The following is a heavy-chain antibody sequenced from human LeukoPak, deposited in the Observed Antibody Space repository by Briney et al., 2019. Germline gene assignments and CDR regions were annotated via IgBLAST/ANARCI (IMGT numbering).Heavy chain of an antibody. CDR1: GYTFTSYA. Sequence: ASVTVSCKASGYTFTSYAMHWVRQAPGQRLEWMGWINAGNGNTKYSQKFQGRVTITRDTSASTAYMELSSLRSEDTAVYYCARDRRYYDSSGYYYGYFDYWGQGTLVTVSS. CDR3: ARDRRYYDSSGYYYGYFDY. V-gene: IGHV1-3*01. J-gene: IGHJ4*02. CDR2: INAGNGNT. D-gene: IGHD3-22*01.